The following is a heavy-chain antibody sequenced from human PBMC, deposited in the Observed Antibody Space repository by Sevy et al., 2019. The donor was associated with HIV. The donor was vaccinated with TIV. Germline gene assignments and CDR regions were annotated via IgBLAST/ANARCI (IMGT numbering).Heavy chain of an antibody. Sequence: GGSLRLSCAASGFTFSSYGMHWVRQVPGKGLEWVAVIWYDGSNKYYADSVKGRFTISRDNSKNTLYLQMNSLRAEDTAVYHCARDGGKGIWGPPFDYWGQGTQVTVSS. V-gene: IGHV3-33*01. CDR3: ARDGGKGIWGPPFDY. CDR2: IWYDGSNK. D-gene: IGHD3-16*01. CDR1: GFTFSSYG. J-gene: IGHJ4*02.